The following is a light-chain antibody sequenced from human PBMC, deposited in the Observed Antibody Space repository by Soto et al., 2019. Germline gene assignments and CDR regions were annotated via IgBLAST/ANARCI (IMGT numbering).Light chain of an antibody. CDR3: QKDSSVIT. CDR1: QGISNF. V-gene: IGKV1-27*01. CDR2: AAS. Sequence: DIQMTQSPSSLSASVGDRVTITCRASQGISNFLAWYQQKPGKVPKLLISAASTLQSGVPSRFSGSGSGTDFTRTITSLQPEDVATYYCQKDSSVITFGQGTRLEIK. J-gene: IGKJ5*01.